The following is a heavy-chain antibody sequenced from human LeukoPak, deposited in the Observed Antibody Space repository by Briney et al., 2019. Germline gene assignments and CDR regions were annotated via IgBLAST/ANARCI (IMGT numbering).Heavy chain of an antibody. CDR1: AYRFANYW. CDR3: ARIAGSYPGSPVDY. J-gene: IGHJ4*01. V-gene: IGHV5-51*01. Sequence: GESLKISCKGSAYRFANYWIGWVRQMPGKGLEWMGIIYPGDSDTRYSPSFEGQVTISADKSISTAYLQWSSLKASDSALYYCARIAGSYPGSPVDYWGQGTLVTVSS. D-gene: IGHD1-26*01. CDR2: IYPGDSDT.